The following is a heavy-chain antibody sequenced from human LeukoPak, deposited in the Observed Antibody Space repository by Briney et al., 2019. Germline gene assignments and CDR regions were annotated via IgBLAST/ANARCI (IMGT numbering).Heavy chain of an antibody. D-gene: IGHD2-21*02. Sequence: GGSLRLSCAASGFTFSSYSMNWVRQAPGKGLEWVSSISSSSSYIYYADSVKGRFTISRDNAKNSLYLQMNSLRAEDTAVYYCARERVTDIYDDYWGQGTLVTVSS. CDR2: ISSSSSYI. J-gene: IGHJ4*02. CDR1: GFTFSSYS. CDR3: ARERVTDIYDDY. V-gene: IGHV3-21*01.